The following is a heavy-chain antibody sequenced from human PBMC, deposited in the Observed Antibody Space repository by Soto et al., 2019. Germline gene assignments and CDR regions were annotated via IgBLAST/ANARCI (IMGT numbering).Heavy chain of an antibody. Sequence: GASVKVSCKASGGTFSSYAISWVRQAPGQGLEWMGGIIPIFGTANYAQKFQGRVTITADESTSTAYMELSSLRSEDTAVYYCARDGEGGGGSCPGYSCGMDVWGQGTTVTVSS. CDR3: ARDGEGGGGSCPGYSCGMDV. CDR2: IIPIFGTA. J-gene: IGHJ6*02. V-gene: IGHV1-69*13. D-gene: IGHD2-15*01. CDR1: GGTFSSYA.